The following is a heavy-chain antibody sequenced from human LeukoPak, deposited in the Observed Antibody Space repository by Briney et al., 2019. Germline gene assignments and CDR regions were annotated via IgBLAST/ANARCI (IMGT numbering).Heavy chain of an antibody. Sequence: GGSLRLSCAASGFTFSSHSMNWVRQAPGKGLEWVSSISSSSSYIYYADSVKGRFTISRDNAKNSLYLQMNSLRAEDTAVYYCARDHKRSSSFDYWGQGTLVTVSS. CDR3: ARDHKRSSSFDY. CDR2: ISSSSSYI. V-gene: IGHV3-21*01. CDR1: GFTFSSHS. D-gene: IGHD6-13*01. J-gene: IGHJ4*02.